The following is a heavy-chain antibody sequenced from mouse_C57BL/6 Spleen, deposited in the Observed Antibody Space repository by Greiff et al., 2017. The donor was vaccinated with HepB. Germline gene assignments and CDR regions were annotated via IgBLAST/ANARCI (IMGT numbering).Heavy chain of an antibody. CDR2: ISYSGST. CDR3: ARSIYYDYDGERAWFAY. J-gene: IGHJ3*01. D-gene: IGHD2-4*01. Sequence: DVKLQESGPGMVKPSQSLSLTCTVTGYSITSGYDWHWIRHFPGNKLEWMGYISYSGSTNYNPSLKSRISITHDTSKNHFFLKLNSVTTEDTATYYCARSIYYDYDGERAWFAYWGQGTLVTVSA. V-gene: IGHV3-1*01. CDR1: GYSITSGYD.